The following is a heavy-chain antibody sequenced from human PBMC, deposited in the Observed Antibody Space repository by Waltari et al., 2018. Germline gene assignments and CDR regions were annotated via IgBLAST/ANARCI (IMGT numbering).Heavy chain of an antibody. J-gene: IGHJ3*02. Sequence: EVQLVESGGGLVKPGGSLRLSWAASGFTLSRYWMSWVRQAPGKGPEWVANIMTDGSEEYYVDSVRGRFTISRDNAKNSLYLQMNSLRPEDTAVYYCARDQWFAFDIWGHGTMVTVSS. V-gene: IGHV3-7*01. D-gene: IGHD3-22*01. CDR3: ARDQWFAFDI. CDR2: IMTDGSEE. CDR1: GFTLSRYW.